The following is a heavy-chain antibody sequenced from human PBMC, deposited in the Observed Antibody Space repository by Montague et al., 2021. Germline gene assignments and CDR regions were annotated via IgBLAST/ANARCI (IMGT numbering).Heavy chain of an antibody. CDR3: TFYKFRETPRGFDY. D-gene: IGHD3-10*01. V-gene: IGHV3-74*01. CDR2: ISTDGSST. CDR1: GFTFSSYW. Sequence: SLRLSCAASGFTFSSYWMHWVRQAPGKGLVWVSRISTDGSSTTYADSVKGRFTTSRDNAKNMLYLQMNSLRAEDTAAYYCTFYKFRETPRGFDYWGQGTLVTVSA. J-gene: IGHJ4*02.